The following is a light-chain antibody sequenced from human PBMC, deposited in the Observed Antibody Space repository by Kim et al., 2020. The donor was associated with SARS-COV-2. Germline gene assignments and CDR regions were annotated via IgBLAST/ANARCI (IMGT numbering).Light chain of an antibody. CDR2: AAS. V-gene: IGKV1-33*01. CDR3: QHYYNIPYT. CDR1: HSIRNY. Sequence: SASVGDRVTITCQASHSIRNYLNWYQQKPGEAPKLLIYAASALQSGVPSRFSGSGAGSHFTFTISSLQPEDVATYYCQHYYNIPYTFGQGTKLEI. J-gene: IGKJ2*01.